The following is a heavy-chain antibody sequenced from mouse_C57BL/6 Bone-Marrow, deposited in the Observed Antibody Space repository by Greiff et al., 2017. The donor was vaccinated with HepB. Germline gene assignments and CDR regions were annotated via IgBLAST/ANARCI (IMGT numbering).Heavy chain of an antibody. V-gene: IGHV1-5*01. Sequence: VQLKESGTVLARPGASVKMSCKTSGYTFTSYWMHWVKQRPGQGLEWIGAIYPGYSDTSYNQKFKGKAKLTAVTSASTAYMELSSLTNEDSAVYYCTGLLWLPRRGRRHYYAMDYWGQGTSVTVSS. CDR1: GYTFTSYW. CDR3: TGLLWLPRRGRRHYYAMDY. D-gene: IGHD2-2*01. J-gene: IGHJ4*01. CDR2: IYPGYSDT.